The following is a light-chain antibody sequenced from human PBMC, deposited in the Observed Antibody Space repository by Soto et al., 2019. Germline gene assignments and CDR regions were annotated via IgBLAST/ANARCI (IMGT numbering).Light chain of an antibody. CDR2: DAS. CDR1: QSIGSY. J-gene: IGKJ1*01. CDR3: QHRSNSPPTWT. Sequence: EIVLTQSPATLSLSPGDRATLSCRASQSIGSYLAWYQQRPGQAPRLLIYDASNRATGIPARFSGSVSGTDFTLTITSLEPEDFAVYFCQHRSNSPPTWTFGQGTKVEIK. V-gene: IGKV3-11*01.